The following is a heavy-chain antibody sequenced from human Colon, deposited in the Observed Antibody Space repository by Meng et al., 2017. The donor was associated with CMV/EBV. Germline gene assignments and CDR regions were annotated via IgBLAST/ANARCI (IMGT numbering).Heavy chain of an antibody. CDR1: IRSTDCS. D-gene: IGHD2-21*02. V-gene: IGHV4-39*01. CDR3: ARDAYCGGDCYDNWFDP. CDR2: ISYSWST. J-gene: IGHJ5*02. Sequence: IRSTDCSWGWIRQSPGKGLEWIASISYSWSTYYNPSFNSRVTISVDTSTNQFSLNLSSVTAADTAVYYCARDAYCGGDCYDNWFDPWGQGSLVTVSS.